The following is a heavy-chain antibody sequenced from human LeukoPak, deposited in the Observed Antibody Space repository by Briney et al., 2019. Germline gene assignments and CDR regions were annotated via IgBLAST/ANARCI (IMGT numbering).Heavy chain of an antibody. Sequence: GSSVKVSCKASGGTFSSYAISWVRQAPGQGLEWMGGIIPIFGTANYAQKFQGRVTITADEPTSTAYMELSSLRSEDTAVYYCARSRYSGYDYRYYYYYMDVWGKGTTVTVSS. V-gene: IGHV1-69*01. CDR3: ARSRYSGYDYRYYYYYMDV. CDR1: GGTFSSYA. J-gene: IGHJ6*03. D-gene: IGHD5-12*01. CDR2: IIPIFGTA.